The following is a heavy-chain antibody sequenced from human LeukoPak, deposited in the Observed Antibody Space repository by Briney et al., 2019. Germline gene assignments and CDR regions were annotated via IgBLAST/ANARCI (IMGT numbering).Heavy chain of an antibody. J-gene: IGHJ3*01. D-gene: IGHD1-14*01. Sequence: PGGSLRLSCAASGFTFSDHYMDWVRQAPGKGLEWVGRSRNKANGYTTEYAASVKGRFTVSRDDSKKSLYLQMNSLKTEDTAVYYCARGTGTWDAFDFWGQGTMVTVTS. CDR2: SRNKANGYTT. CDR3: ARGTGTWDAFDF. CDR1: GFTFSDHY. V-gene: IGHV3-72*01.